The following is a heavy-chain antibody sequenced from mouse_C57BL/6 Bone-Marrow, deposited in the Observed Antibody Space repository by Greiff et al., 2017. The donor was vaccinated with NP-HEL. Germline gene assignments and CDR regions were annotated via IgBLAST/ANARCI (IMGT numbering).Heavy chain of an antibody. D-gene: IGHD6-2*01. CDR2: ISDGGSYT. V-gene: IGHV5-4*03. J-gene: IGHJ2*01. Sequence: EVKLVESGGGLVKPGGSLKLSCAASGFTFSSYAMSWVRQTPEKRLEWVATISDGGSYTYYPDNLKGRFTISRDNTKNNLYLQMSHLKSEDTAMYYCSRVSVLFDYWGQGTTLTVSS. CDR1: GFTFSSYA. CDR3: SRVSVLFDY.